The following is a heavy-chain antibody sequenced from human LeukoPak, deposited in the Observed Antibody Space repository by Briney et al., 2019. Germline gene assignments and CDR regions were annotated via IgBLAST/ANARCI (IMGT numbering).Heavy chain of an antibody. Sequence: PGGSLRLSCAASGFTFSSYWMHWVRQAPGKGLVWVSRINSDGSSTSYADSVKGRFTISRDNAKNTLYLQMNSLRAEDTAVYYRAMGPYYYDSSGYYYWGQGTLVTVSS. CDR2: INSDGSST. CDR1: GFTFSSYW. V-gene: IGHV3-74*01. CDR3: AMGPYYYDSSGYYY. D-gene: IGHD3-22*01. J-gene: IGHJ4*02.